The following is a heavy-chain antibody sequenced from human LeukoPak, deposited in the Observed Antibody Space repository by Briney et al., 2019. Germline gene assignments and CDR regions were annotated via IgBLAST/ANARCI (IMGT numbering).Heavy chain of an antibody. CDR3: AREHSIAVAGTLDY. J-gene: IGHJ4*02. Sequence: GGSLRLSCAASGFTFSSYAMSWVRQAPGKGLEWVAVISYDGSNKYYADSVKGRFTISRDNSKNTLYLQMNSLRAEDTAVYYCAREHSIAVAGTLDYWGQGTLVTVSS. D-gene: IGHD6-19*01. CDR2: ISYDGSNK. CDR1: GFTFSSYA. V-gene: IGHV3-30-3*01.